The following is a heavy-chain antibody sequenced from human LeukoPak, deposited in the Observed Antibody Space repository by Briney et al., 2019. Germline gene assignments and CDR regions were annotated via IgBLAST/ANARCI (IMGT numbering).Heavy chain of an antibody. CDR1: GGSISSSSYY. D-gene: IGHD3-16*02. CDR2: IYYSGST. Sequence: SQTLSLTRTVSGGSISSSSYYWSWIRQPPGKGLEWIGYIYYSGSTNYNPSLKSRVTISVDTSKNQFSLKLSSVTAADTAVYYCARRGMITFGGVIPREAFDIWGQGTMVTVSS. V-gene: IGHV4-61*01. J-gene: IGHJ3*02. CDR3: ARRGMITFGGVIPREAFDI.